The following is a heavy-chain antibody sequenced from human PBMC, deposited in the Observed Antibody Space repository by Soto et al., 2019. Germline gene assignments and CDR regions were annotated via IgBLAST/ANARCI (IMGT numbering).Heavy chain of an antibody. CDR2: ISYDGSNK. CDR3: ARSLGVWGSYRYTGY. D-gene: IGHD3-16*02. CDR1: GFTFSSYA. V-gene: IGHV3-30-3*01. Sequence: PGGSLRLSCAASGFTFSSYAMHWVRQAPGKGLEWVAVISYDGSNKYYADSVKGRFTISRDNSKNTLYLQMNSLRAEDTAVYYCARSLGVWGSYRYTGYWGQGTLVTVSS. J-gene: IGHJ4*02.